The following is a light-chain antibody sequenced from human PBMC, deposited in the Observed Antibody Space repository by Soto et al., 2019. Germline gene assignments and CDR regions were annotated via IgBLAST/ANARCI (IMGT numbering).Light chain of an antibody. CDR2: GEF. Sequence: DIQMTQSPSSLSASVGDRVTISCRASQGIRNDLDWYHQKPAKAPKSLIYGEFALQSGGPSRLISSGSGTEFTLTNNSLQHEDVATYYCLQHYDYPWTFGQGTKVEIK. CDR1: QGIRND. J-gene: IGKJ1*01. V-gene: IGKV1-17*01. CDR3: LQHYDYPWT.